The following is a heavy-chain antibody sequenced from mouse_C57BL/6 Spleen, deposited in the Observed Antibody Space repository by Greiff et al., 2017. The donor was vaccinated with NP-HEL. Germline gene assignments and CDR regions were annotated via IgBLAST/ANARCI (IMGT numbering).Heavy chain of an antibody. CDR2: ISDGGSYT. D-gene: IGHD4-1*01. CDR1: GFTFSSYA. V-gene: IGHV5-4*01. CDR3: AREAGTPYFDY. J-gene: IGHJ2*01. Sequence: EVMLVESGGGLVKPGGSLKLSCAASGFTFSSYAMSWVRQTPEKRLEWVATISDGGSYTYYPDNVKGRFTISRDNAKNNLYLQMSHLKSEDTAMYYCAREAGTPYFDYWGQGTTLTVSS.